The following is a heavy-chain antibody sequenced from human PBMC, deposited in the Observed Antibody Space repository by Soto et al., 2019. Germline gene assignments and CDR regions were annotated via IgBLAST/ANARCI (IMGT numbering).Heavy chain of an antibody. CDR1: GFTFSSYE. CDR3: ARATPYYYDSSGYFDY. CDR2: ISSSGSTI. Sequence: PGGSLRLSCAASGFTFSSYEMNWVRQAPGKGLEWVSYISSSGSTIYYADSVKGRFTISRDNAKNSLYLQMNSLRAEDTAVYYCARATPYYYDSSGYFDYWGQGTLVTVSS. V-gene: IGHV3-48*03. J-gene: IGHJ4*02. D-gene: IGHD3-22*01.